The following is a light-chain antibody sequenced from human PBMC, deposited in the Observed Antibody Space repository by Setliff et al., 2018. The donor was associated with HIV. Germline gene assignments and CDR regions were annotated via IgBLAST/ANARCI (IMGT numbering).Light chain of an antibody. V-gene: IGLV2-14*03. CDR2: DVS. CDR3: DSYTSTGIYV. J-gene: IGLJ1*01. Sequence: QSALTQPASVSGSPGQVITVSCTGTRSDVGAYNSVSWFQQHPGRAPKLILFDVSSRPSGVSNRFSGSKFGNTASLTISGLQTEDEADYYCDSYTSTGIYVFGTGTKVTVL. CDR1: RSDVGAYNS.